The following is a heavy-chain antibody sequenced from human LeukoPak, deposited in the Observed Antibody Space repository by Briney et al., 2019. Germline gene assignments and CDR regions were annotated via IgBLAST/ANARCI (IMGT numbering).Heavy chain of an antibody. V-gene: IGHV1-8*01. J-gene: IGHJ6*02. CDR2: MNPNSGNT. D-gene: IGHD3/OR15-3a*01. CDR1: GYTFTSYD. CDR3: ARGGGYPMIFGVVIIQDYYYYGMDV. Sequence: ASVKVSCKASGYTFTSYDINWVRQATGQGLEWMGWMNPNSGNTGYAQKFQGRVTMTRNTSLSTAYMELSSLRSEDTAVYYCARGGGYPMIFGVVIIQDYYYYGMDVWGQGTTVTVSS.